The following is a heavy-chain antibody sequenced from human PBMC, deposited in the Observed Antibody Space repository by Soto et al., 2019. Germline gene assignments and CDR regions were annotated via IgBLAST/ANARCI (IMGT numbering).Heavy chain of an antibody. CDR1: GYSFTSYW. J-gene: IGHJ6*02. V-gene: IGHV5-10-1*01. Sequence: GESLKISCKRSGYSFTSYWTCWVRQMPGKSLEWMGRIDPSDSYTNYSPSFQGHVTISADKSISTAYLQWSSPKASDTAMYYCASDWETCYCYYGIEVWGPGTTVTV. CDR3: ASDWETCYCYYGIEV. D-gene: IGHD1-26*01. CDR2: IDPSDSYT.